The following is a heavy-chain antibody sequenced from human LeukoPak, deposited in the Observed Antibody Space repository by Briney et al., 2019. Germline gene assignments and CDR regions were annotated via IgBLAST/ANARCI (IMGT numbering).Heavy chain of an antibody. J-gene: IGHJ4*02. V-gene: IGHV4-4*07. D-gene: IGHD6-25*01. CDR1: GRSISSYY. CDR3: ARVSSGGRYDY. CDR2: IYSSGST. Sequence: SETLSLTCIVSGRSISSYYWTWIRQPAGKGLEWIGRIYSSGSTNYNPSLKSRVTMSVDTSKNQFSLNLSSVTAADTAVFYCARVSSGGRYDYWGRGTLVTVSS.